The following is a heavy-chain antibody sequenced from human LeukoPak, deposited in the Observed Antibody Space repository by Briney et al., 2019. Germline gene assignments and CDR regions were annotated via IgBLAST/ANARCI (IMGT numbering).Heavy chain of an antibody. D-gene: IGHD3-10*01. CDR2: ISSSGSTI. V-gene: IGHV3-48*03. CDR1: GFTFSSYE. CDR3: ARGSYYDSGGYQIAY. J-gene: IGHJ4*02. Sequence: GGSLRLSCAASGFTFSSYEMNWVRQAPGKGLEWVSYISSSGSTIYYADSVKGRFTISRDNAKNSLYLQMNSLRAEDTAVYYCARGSYYDSGGYQIAYWGQGTLVTVSS.